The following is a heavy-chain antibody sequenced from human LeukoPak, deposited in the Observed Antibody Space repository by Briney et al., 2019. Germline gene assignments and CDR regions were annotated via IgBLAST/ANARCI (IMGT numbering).Heavy chain of an antibody. J-gene: IGHJ4*02. V-gene: IGHV1-46*01. CDR3: ARGHWLAVADY. D-gene: IGHD6-19*01. Sequence: ASVKVSCKASGYTFTTYYMHWVRQAPGQGLEWMGIMNPSGGSTTYEQKFQGRVTMTRDTSTSTAYMELRSLRSDDTAVYYCARGHWLAVADYWGQGTLVTVSS. CDR2: MNPSGGST. CDR1: GYTFTTYY.